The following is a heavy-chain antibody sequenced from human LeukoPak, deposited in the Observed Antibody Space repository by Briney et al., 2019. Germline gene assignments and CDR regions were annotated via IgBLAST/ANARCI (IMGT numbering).Heavy chain of an antibody. J-gene: IGHJ3*01. Sequence: GESLKISCKGSGYSFSTYWISWVRQMPGKGLEWMGRIDPSDSYTNYSPSFQGHVTISADTSISTAYLKWSSLKASDTAMYYCAKWGAGGDFDVWGQGTMVTVSS. CDR2: IDPSDSYT. CDR1: GYSFSTYW. V-gene: IGHV5-10-1*01. CDR3: AKWGAGGDFDV. D-gene: IGHD3-16*01.